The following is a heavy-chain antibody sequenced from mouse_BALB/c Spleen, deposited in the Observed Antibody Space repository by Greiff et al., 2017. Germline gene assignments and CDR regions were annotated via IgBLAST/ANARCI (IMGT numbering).Heavy chain of an antibody. CDR2: IWGGGST. CDR1: GFSLSGYS. D-gene: IGHD2-10*02. CDR3: ARNEYGNSAWFAY. Sequence: VQGVESGPGLVAPSQSLSITCTVSGFSLSGYSVHWVRQPPGKGLEWLGMIWGGGSTDYNSALKSRLSISKDNSKSQVFLKMNSLQTDDTAMYYCARNEYGNSAWFAYWGQGTLVTVSA. J-gene: IGHJ3*01. V-gene: IGHV2-6-4*01.